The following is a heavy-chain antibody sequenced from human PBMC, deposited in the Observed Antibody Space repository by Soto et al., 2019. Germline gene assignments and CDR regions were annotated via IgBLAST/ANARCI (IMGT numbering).Heavy chain of an antibody. CDR2: INHSGST. V-gene: IGHV4-34*01. J-gene: IGHJ4*02. Sequence: PSETLSLTCAVYGGSFSGYYWSWIRQPPGKGLEWIGEINHSGSTNYNPSLKSRVTISVDTSKNQFSLKLSSVTAADTAVYYCARSGARTISGSWYFSKTGNSRHDYWGQGTLVTVSS. CDR1: GGSFSGYY. CDR3: ARSGARTISGSWYFSKTGNSRHDY. D-gene: IGHD6-13*01.